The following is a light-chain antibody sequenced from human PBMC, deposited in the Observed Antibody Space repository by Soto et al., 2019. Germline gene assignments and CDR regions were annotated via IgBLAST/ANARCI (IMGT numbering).Light chain of an antibody. V-gene: IGKV3-11*01. CDR1: ESVSSY. CDR3: QQRSNWPRT. CDR2: DAS. Sequence: EIVLTQSPATLSLSPGERATLSCRASESVSSYLAWYQQKPGQAPSLLIYDASNRATGIPARFSGSGSGTDFTLTISCLEPEDFAVYYCQQRSNWPRTFGQGTKLEIK. J-gene: IGKJ2*01.